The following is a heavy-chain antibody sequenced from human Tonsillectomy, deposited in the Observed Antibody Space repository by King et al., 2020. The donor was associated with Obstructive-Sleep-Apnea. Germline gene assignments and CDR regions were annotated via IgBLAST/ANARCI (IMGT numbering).Heavy chain of an antibody. CDR1: GFTFSGFA. D-gene: IGHD3-10*01. J-gene: IGHJ3*02. V-gene: IGHV3-30*04. CDR2: VSHDGNTK. CDR3: ARENYYGSGILGAFDI. Sequence: VQLVESGGGVVQPGRSLRLSCAASGFTFSGFAMHWVRQAPGKGLEWVAVVSHDGNTKYYADSEEGRFTISRDNSKNTLYLQMNSLRVEDTAVYYCARENYYGSGILGAFDIWGQGTMVTVSS.